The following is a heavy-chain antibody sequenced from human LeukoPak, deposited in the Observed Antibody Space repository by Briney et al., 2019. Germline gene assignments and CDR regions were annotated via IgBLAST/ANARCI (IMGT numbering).Heavy chain of an antibody. CDR1: GFSFSHYA. V-gene: IGHV3-33*01. D-gene: IGHD4-17*01. CDR2: IWYDGSNK. CDR3: ARETLHDYGHSGSWFDP. Sequence: PGRSPRLSCAASGFSFSHYALHWVRQAPGKGLGWVAVIWYDGSNKYYADSVKGRFTISRDNSKNTLYLQMNSLRAEDTAVYYCARETLHDYGHSGSWFDPWGQGTLVTVSS. J-gene: IGHJ5*02.